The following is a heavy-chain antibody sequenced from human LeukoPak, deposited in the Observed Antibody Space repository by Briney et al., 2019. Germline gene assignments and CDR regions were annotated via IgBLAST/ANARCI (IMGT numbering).Heavy chain of an antibody. CDR2: IYYSGNT. D-gene: IGHD6-19*01. Sequence: SETLSLTCTVSGGSISSYYWSWIRQPPGKGLEWIGYIYYSGNTNYNPSLKGRVTISVDTSKNQFSLKLSSVTATDTAVYYCARQPGSSGWFYYFDYWGQGTLVTVSS. V-gene: IGHV4-59*08. J-gene: IGHJ4*02. CDR1: GGSISSYY. CDR3: ARQPGSSGWFYYFDY.